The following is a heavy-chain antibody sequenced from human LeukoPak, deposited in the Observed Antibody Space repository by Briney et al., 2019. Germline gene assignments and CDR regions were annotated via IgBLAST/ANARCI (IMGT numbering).Heavy chain of an antibody. CDR1: GFTFGYHA. V-gene: IGHV3-49*04. CDR2: IRSQAYSGTT. Sequence: PGGSLRLSCTASGFTFGYHAINWVRQAPGRGLEWVGFIRSQAYSGTTEYATSVKDRFTISRDDSKSIAYLQMNSLKTEDTAVYYCTRDIVSISQPYYFDYWGQGTLATVSS. D-gene: IGHD2-2*01. CDR3: TRDIVSISQPYYFDY. J-gene: IGHJ4*02.